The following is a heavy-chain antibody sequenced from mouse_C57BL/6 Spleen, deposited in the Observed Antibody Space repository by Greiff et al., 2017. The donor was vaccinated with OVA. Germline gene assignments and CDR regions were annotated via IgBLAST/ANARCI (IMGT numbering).Heavy chain of an antibody. CDR3: TRRAIYNDYDGAHIFDY. D-gene: IGHD2-4*01. V-gene: IGHV1-15*01. J-gene: IGHJ2*01. Sequence: QVQLQQSGAELVRPGASVTLSCKASGYTFTDYEMHWVKQTPVHGLEWIGAIDPETGGTAYNQKFKGKAILTADKSSSTAYMELRSLTSEDSAVYYGTRRAIYNDYDGAHIFDYWGQGTTLTVSS. CDR1: GYTFTDYE. CDR2: IDPETGGT.